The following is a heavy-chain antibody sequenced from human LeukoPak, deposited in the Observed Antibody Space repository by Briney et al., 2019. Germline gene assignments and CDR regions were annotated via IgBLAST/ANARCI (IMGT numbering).Heavy chain of an antibody. J-gene: IGHJ4*02. Sequence: AGVSLRLSCAASGFTFSSYAMSWVRQAPGKGLEWVSAISGSGGSTYYADSVKGRFTISRDNAKNSLYLQMNSVRVEDTAVYYCARDWALDSWGQATLVTVSS. D-gene: IGHD1-1*01. CDR2: ISGSGGST. CDR3: ARDWALDS. CDR1: GFTFSSYA. V-gene: IGHV3-23*01.